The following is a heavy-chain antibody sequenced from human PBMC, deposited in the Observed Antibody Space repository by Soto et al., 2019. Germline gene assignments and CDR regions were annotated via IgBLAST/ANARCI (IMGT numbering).Heavy chain of an antibody. J-gene: IGHJ5*02. CDR3: AKGEASSGWYGGDWFDP. CDR2: ISGSGGST. CDR1: GFTFSSYA. D-gene: IGHD6-19*01. Sequence: EVQLLESGGGLVQPGGSLRLSCAASGFTFSSYAMSWVRQAPGKGLEWVSAISGSGGSTYYADSVKGRFTISRDNSKNTLYLQMNSLRAEHTAVYYCAKGEASSGWYGGDWFDPWGQGTLVTVSS. V-gene: IGHV3-23*01.